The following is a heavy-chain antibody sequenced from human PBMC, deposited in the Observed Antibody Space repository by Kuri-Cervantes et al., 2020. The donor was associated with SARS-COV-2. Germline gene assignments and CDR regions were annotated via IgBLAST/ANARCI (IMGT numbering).Heavy chain of an antibody. Sequence: SETLSLTCTVSGGSISSSSYYWGWIRQPPGKGLEWIGSIYYSGSTYYNPSLKSRVTISVDTSKDQFSLKLSSVTAADTAVYYCARAGRSYYGSGSLTSDYGMDVWGQGTTVTVSS. D-gene: IGHD3-10*01. V-gene: IGHV4-39*01. CDR3: ARAGRSYYGSGSLTSDYGMDV. CDR1: GGSISSSSYY. J-gene: IGHJ6*02. CDR2: IYYSGST.